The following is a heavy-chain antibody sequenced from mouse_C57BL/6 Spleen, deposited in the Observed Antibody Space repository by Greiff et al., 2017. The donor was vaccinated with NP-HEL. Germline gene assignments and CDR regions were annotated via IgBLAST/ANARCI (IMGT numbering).Heavy chain of an antibody. CDR2: IYPGSGNT. J-gene: IGHJ4*01. Sequence: VQLQQSGAELVRPGASVKLSCKASGYTFTDYYINWVKQRPGQGLEWIARIYPGSGNTYYNEKFKGKATLTAEKSSSTAYMQLSSLTSADSAVYFCARSGSSPYYAMDYWGQGTSVTVSS. CDR3: ARSGSSPYYAMDY. D-gene: IGHD1-1*01. CDR1: GYTFTDYY. V-gene: IGHV1-76*01.